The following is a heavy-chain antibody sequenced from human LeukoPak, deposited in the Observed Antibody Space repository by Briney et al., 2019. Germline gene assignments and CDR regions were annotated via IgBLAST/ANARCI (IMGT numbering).Heavy chain of an antibody. CDR2: IGTSSNNI. Sequence: GRSLRLPCAASGLTFSRYNMNWVRQAPGKGLEWVSSIGTSSNNIYYTDSVKGRFTISRDNAKNSLYLQVDSLRVEDTAVYFCASGTVGNYALDYWGQGTLVTVSS. CDR1: GLTFSRYN. D-gene: IGHD1-7*01. CDR3: ASGTVGNYALDY. J-gene: IGHJ4*02. V-gene: IGHV3-21*01.